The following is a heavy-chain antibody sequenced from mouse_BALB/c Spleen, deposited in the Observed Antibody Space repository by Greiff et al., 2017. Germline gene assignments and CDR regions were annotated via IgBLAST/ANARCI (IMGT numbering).Heavy chain of an antibody. Sequence: VQLKESGGDLVKPGGSLKLSCAASGFTFSSYGMSWVRQTPDKRLEWVATISSGGSYTYYPDSVKGRFTISRDNAKNTLYLQMSSLKSEDTAMYYCARQGYGNSLAYWGQGTLVTVSA. J-gene: IGHJ3*01. CDR1: GFTFSSYG. V-gene: IGHV5-6*01. CDR3: ARQGYGNSLAY. CDR2: ISSGGSYT. D-gene: IGHD2-10*02.